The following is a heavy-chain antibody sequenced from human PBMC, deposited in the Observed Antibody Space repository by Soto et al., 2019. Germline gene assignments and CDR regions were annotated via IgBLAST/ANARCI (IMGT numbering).Heavy chain of an antibody. D-gene: IGHD3-10*01. CDR3: AKDRMGAGVRGYFDY. V-gene: IGHV3-30*18. Sequence: QVQLVESGGGVVQPGKSLRLSCAGSGFIFSSYGMDWVRQAPGKGLEWVAVISYDGSNKYYADSVKGRFIISRDNSKNTLYLQMSSLRADDTAVYYCAKDRMGAGVRGYFDYWGQGTLVTVSS. CDR2: ISYDGSNK. CDR1: GFIFSSYG. J-gene: IGHJ4*02.